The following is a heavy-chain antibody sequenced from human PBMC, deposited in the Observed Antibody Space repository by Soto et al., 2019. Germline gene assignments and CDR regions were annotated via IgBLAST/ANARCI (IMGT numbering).Heavy chain of an antibody. Sequence: DVQLVESGGGLIQPGESLRLSCAAFGLTISGKKYVAWVRQAPGKGLEWVSALYDVDGSFYADSVTGRFTTSSDSSKTTVYLQMNSLRAEDTAVYYCAGSRSGWGNWGQGTLVTVSS. CDR2: LYDVDGS. D-gene: IGHD3-16*01. J-gene: IGHJ4*02. CDR1: GLTISGKKY. V-gene: IGHV3-53*01. CDR3: AGSRSGWGN.